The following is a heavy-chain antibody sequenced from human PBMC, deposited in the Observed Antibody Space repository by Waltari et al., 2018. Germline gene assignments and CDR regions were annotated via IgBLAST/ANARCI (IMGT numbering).Heavy chain of an antibody. J-gene: IGHJ5*02. D-gene: IGHD3-16*01. CDR1: AGSISRNY. CDR2: IYTSVST. CDR3: ARAIWRSTWKLVQFDP. Sequence: QVQLQESSPGLVKSSETLSLTGNVAAGSISRNYWSWILQPAGKGLEWIWRIYTSVSTNYNPSLEIRVTMSVDTSKNQFSLKLTSVTAADTAVYYCARAIWRSTWKLVQFDPWGQGILVTVSS. V-gene: IGHV4-4*07.